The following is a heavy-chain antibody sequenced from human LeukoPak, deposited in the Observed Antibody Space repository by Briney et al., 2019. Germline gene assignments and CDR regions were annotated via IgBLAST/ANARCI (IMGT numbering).Heavy chain of an antibody. CDR2: IYYSGTT. V-gene: IGHV4-59*08. D-gene: IGHD1-26*01. Sequence: PSETLSLTCTVSGGSISSYYWSWIRQPPGKGLEWIGYIYYSGTTNYNPSLKSRVTISVDTSKNQFSLKLTSVTAADTAVYYCARHVSHSGSFEYYFDYWGQGTLVTVSS. CDR1: GGSISSYY. CDR3: ARHVSHSGSFEYYFDY. J-gene: IGHJ4*02.